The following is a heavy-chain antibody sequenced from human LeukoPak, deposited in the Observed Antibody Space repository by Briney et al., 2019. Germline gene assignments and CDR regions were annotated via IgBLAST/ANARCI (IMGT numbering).Heavy chain of an antibody. V-gene: IGHV3-23*01. Sequence: PGGSLRLSCAASGFTFSSYAMSWVRQAPGKGLEWVSAISGSGGSTYYADSVKGRFTISRDNSKNTLYLQMNSLRAEDTAVYYCAKDLQLWFFLGNYFDYWGQGTLVTVSS. CDR1: GFTFSSYA. D-gene: IGHD5-18*01. CDR3: AKDLQLWFFLGNYFDY. CDR2: ISGSGGST. J-gene: IGHJ4*02.